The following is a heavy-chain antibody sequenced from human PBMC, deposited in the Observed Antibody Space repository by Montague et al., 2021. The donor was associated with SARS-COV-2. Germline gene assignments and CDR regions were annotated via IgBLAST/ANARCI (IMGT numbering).Heavy chain of an antibody. J-gene: IGHJ6*02. V-gene: IGHV3-13*04. CDR2: IGTAGDT. CDR1: GFTFSSYD. CDR3: ARGETYYYGSGSYFNLRYYYGMDV. D-gene: IGHD3-10*01. Sequence: SLRLSCAASGFTFSSYDMHWVRQATGKGLEWVSAIGTAGDTYYPGSVKGRFTIPRENPKNSLYLQMNSLRAGDTAVYYCARGETYYYGSGSYFNLRYYYGMDVWGQGTTVTVSS.